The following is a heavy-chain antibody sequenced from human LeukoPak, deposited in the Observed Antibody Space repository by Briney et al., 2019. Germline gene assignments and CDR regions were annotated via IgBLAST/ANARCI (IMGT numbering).Heavy chain of an antibody. CDR3: ARQNVDCSSTSCYTPDY. CDR1: GGSISSYY. J-gene: IGHJ4*02. V-gene: IGHV4-4*07. CDR2: IYTSGST. Sequence: SETLSLTCTVSGGSISSYYWSWIRQPAGKGLERIGRIYTSGSTNYNPSLKSRVTMSVDTSKNQFSLKLSSVTAADTAVYYCARQNVDCSSTSCYTPDYWGQGTLVTVSS. D-gene: IGHD2-2*02.